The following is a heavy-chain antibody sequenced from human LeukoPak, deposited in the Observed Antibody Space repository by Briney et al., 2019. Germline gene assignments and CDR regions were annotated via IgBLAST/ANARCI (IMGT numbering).Heavy chain of an antibody. D-gene: IGHD3-9*01. CDR3: AREARYFDWLLVVTARHYYYYTDV. CDR1: GFTFSSYW. V-gene: IGHV3-7*01. Sequence: GGSLRLSCAASGFTFSSYWMSWVRQAPGKGLEWVANIKQDGSEKYYVDSVKGRFTISRDNAKNSLYLQMNSLRAEDTAVYYCAREARYFDWLLVVTARHYYYYTDVWGKGTTVTVSS. J-gene: IGHJ6*03. CDR2: IKQDGSEK.